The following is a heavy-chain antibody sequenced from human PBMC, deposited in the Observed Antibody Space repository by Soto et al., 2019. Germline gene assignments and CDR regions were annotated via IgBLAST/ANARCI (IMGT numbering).Heavy chain of an antibody. CDR2: INHSGST. CDR3: ARGPGLLTYYYGSGSYFADV. D-gene: IGHD3-10*01. Sequence: SETLSLTCAVYGGSFSGYYWSWIRQPPGKGMEWIGEINHSGSTNYNPSLKSRVTISVDTSKNQFSLKLSSVTAADTAVYYCARGPGLLTYYYGSGSYFADVWGQGTTVTVSS. CDR1: GGSFSGYY. V-gene: IGHV4-34*01. J-gene: IGHJ6*02.